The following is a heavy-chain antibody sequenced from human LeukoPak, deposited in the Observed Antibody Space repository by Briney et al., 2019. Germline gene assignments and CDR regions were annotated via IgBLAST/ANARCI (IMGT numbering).Heavy chain of an antibody. CDR3: ARLIHSSGRPGMDV. J-gene: IGHJ6*02. V-gene: IGHV4-39*01. Sequence: SETLSLTCTVSGGSISSSSYYWGWIRQPPGKGLEWIGSIYYSGSTYYNPSLKSRVTISVDTSKNQFSLKLSSVTAADTAVYYCARLIHSSGRPGMDVWGQGTTVTVSS. CDR2: IYYSGST. CDR1: GGSISSSSYY. D-gene: IGHD6-19*01.